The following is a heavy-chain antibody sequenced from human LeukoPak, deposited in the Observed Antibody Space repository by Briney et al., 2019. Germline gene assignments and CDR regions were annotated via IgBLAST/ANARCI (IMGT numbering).Heavy chain of an antibody. V-gene: IGHV4-39*07. Sequence: PSETLSLTCTVSGGSISSSNYYWAWIRQPPGQGLEWIGSIYYSGSTYYNPSLKSRVTISVDTSKNQFSLKLSSVTAADTAVYYCARGGGSYYRGGYFDYWGQGTLVTVSS. J-gene: IGHJ4*02. CDR2: IYYSGST. CDR1: GGSISSSNYY. CDR3: ARGGGSYYRGGYFDY. D-gene: IGHD1-26*01.